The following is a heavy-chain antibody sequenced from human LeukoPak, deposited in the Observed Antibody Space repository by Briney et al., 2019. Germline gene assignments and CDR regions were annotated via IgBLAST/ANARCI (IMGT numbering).Heavy chain of an antibody. J-gene: IGHJ4*02. CDR2: IYTSGST. V-gene: IGHV4-39*07. CDR1: GGSISSSSYY. CDR3: AREDPEHMRGLDY. D-gene: IGHD2-21*01. Sequence: VKPSETLSLTCTVSGGSISSSSYYWGWIRQPPGKGLEWIGRIYTSGSTNYNPSLKSRVTVSVDTSKNQFSLKLSSVTAADTAVYYRAREDPEHMRGLDYWGQGTLVTVSS.